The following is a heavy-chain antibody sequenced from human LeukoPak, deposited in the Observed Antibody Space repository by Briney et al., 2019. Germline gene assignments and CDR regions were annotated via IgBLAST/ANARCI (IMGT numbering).Heavy chain of an antibody. Sequence: ASVKVSYQASGYTFTSYDINWVRQATGQGLERMGWMNPDSCDTGYAQKFQGRVTVTRDTSISTAYMELSSLRSDDTAVYYCARGRYDSSGYYSYWRQGPLVTVSS. J-gene: IGHJ1*01. CDR2: MNPDSCDT. CDR1: GYTFTSYD. CDR3: ARGRYDSSGYYSY. V-gene: IGHV1-8*03. D-gene: IGHD3-22*01.